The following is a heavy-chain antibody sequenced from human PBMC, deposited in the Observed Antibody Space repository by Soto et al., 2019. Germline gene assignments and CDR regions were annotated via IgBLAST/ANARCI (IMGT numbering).Heavy chain of an antibody. V-gene: IGHV4-30-4*01. J-gene: IGHJ3*02. CDR3: ATDSGSYLVAFDI. Sequence: QVQLQESGPGLVKPSQTLSLTCTVSGGSISSGDYYWSWIRQPPGKGLEWIGYIYYSGSTYYNPSLKSRVTISVDTSKNQFSLKLSSVTAADTTVYYCATDSGSYLVAFDIWGQGTMVTVSS. CDR1: GGSISSGDYY. CDR2: IYYSGST. D-gene: IGHD1-26*01.